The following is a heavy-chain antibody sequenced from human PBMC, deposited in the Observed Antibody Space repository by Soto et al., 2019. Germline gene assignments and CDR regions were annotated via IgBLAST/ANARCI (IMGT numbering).Heavy chain of an antibody. Sequence: PSETLSLTCAISGDSITSTAYWSWVRQPPGKGLEWIGEIYHSGGTNYNPSLKSRVTMSVDKSRNQFSLRLNSVTAADTAVYYCATYYYDSSGYYRIDYWGQGTLVTVSS. CDR1: GDSITSTAY. V-gene: IGHV4-4*02. D-gene: IGHD3-22*01. CDR3: ATYYYDSSGYYRIDY. CDR2: IYHSGGT. J-gene: IGHJ4*02.